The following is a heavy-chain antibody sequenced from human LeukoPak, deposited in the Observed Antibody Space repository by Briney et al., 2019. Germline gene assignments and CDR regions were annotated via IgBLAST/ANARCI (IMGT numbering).Heavy chain of an antibody. Sequence: ASVKVSCKASGYTFTGYYMHWVRQAPGQGLEWMGIINPSGGSTSYAQKFRGRVTMTRDTSTSTVYMELSSLRSEDTAVYYCASFGMATIQGTFDPWGQGTLVTVSS. V-gene: IGHV1-46*01. D-gene: IGHD5-24*01. CDR3: ASFGMATIQGTFDP. CDR2: INPSGGST. J-gene: IGHJ5*02. CDR1: GYTFTGYY.